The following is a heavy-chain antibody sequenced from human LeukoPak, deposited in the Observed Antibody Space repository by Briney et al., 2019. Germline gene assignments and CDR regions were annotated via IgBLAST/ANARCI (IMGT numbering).Heavy chain of an antibody. D-gene: IGHD1-26*01. Sequence: GGSLRLSCAASGFTFSSYGMHWVRQAPGKGLEWVAVISYDGSNKYYADSVKGRFTISRDNSKNTLYLQMNSLRAEDTAVYYCPKDTSGSYDYWGQGTLVTVSS. CDR1: GFTFSSYG. J-gene: IGHJ4*02. CDR3: PKDTSGSYDY. CDR2: ISYDGSNK. V-gene: IGHV3-30*18.